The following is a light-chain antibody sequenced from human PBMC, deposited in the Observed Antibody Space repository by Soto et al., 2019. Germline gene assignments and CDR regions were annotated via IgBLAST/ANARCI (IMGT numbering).Light chain of an antibody. J-gene: IGKJ4*01. CDR1: QDIRSS. V-gene: IGKV1-9*01. CDR3: QQFNSSPFP. CDR2: TVS. Sequence: DIQLTQSPSFLSASVGDRLTITCRASQDIRSSLAWYQQKPGKAPNLLIYTVSTLQSGVPSRFSGSRSGTEFTLTISSLQHEDFATYYCQQFNSSPFPFGGGNKVEL.